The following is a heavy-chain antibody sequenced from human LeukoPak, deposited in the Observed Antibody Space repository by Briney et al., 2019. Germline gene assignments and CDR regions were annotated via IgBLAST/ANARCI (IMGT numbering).Heavy chain of an antibody. D-gene: IGHD7-27*01. CDR2: INHNGSVN. CDR3: ARGLGNDFDY. J-gene: IGHJ4*02. V-gene: IGHV3-7*03. CDR1: GFTFSSYW. Sequence: PPGGSLRLSCAASGFTFSSYWMNWARQAPGKGLEWVASINHNGSVNYYVDSVKGRFTISRDNSKDTLYLQMNSLRAEDTAVYYCARGLGNDFDYWGQGTLVTVSS.